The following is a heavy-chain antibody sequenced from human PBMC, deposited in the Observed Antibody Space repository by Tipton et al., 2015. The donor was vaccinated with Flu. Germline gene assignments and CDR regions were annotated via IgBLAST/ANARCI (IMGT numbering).Heavy chain of an antibody. D-gene: IGHD1-26*01. CDR3: ARLSGSYALDY. Sequence: TLSLTCAVYGGSFSGYYWSWIRQPPGKGLEWIGEINHSGSTNYNPSLKSRVTISVDKSKNHFSLRLSSVTAADTAVYYCARLSGSYALDYWGQGTLATVSS. J-gene: IGHJ4*02. CDR2: INHSGST. V-gene: IGHV4-34*01. CDR1: GGSFSGYY.